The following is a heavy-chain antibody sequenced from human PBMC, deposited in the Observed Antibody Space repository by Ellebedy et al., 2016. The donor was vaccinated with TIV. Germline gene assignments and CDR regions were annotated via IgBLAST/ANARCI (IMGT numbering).Heavy chain of an antibody. J-gene: IGHJ4*02. D-gene: IGHD2-15*01. V-gene: IGHV1-3*01. CDR1: GYTFISYA. CDR2: INAANGNT. Sequence: AASVKVSCKASGYTFISYAMHWVRQAPGQRLEWMGWINAANGNTKYSQKFQGRVTITRDTSASTAYMELSSLRSEDTAVYYCARATCSGGSCYRDFTYWGQGILVTVSP. CDR3: ARATCSGGSCYRDFTY.